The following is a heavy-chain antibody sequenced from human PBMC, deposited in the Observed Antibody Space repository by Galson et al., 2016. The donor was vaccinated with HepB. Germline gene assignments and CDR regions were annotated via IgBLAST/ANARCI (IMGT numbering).Heavy chain of an antibody. CDR3: ARAPIEIDGLRHYYYGMDV. CDR2: ISSSSSYI. J-gene: IGHJ6*02. D-gene: IGHD5-24*01. CDR1: GFTFSDYF. V-gene: IGHV3-11*06. Sequence: SLRLSCAGSGFTFSDYFMTWIRQAPGKGLEWVAYISSSSSYIYYADSVKGRFTISRDNAKKSLYLQMNSLRAEDTAVYYCARAPIEIDGLRHYYYGMDVWAKGPRSPSP.